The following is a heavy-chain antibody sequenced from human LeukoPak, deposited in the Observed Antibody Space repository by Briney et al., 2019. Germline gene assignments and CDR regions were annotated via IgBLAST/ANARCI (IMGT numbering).Heavy chain of an antibody. V-gene: IGHV4-31*03. CDR3: ANYDSSGYYTFAF. J-gene: IGHJ4*02. CDR2: IHYSGIT. CDR1: GGSISSGGYY. Sequence: PSETLSLTCTVSGGSISSGGYYWSWIRQHPGEGLEWIGCIHYSGITYYNPSLKSRVTISVATSKNQFSLKLTSVTAADTAVYYCANYDSSGYYTFAFWGQGTLVTVSS. D-gene: IGHD3-22*01.